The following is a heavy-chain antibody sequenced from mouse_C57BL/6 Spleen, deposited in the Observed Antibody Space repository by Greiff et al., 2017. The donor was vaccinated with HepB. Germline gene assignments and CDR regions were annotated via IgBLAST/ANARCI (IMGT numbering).Heavy chain of an antibody. Sequence: EVMLVESGEGLVKPGGSLKLSCAASGFTFSSYAVSWVRQTPEKRLEWVAYISSGGDYIYYADTVKGRFTISRDNARNTLYLQMSSLKSEDTAMYYCTRGDYYGRTFDYWGQGTTLTVSS. CDR3: TRGDYYGRTFDY. CDR2: ISSGGDYI. J-gene: IGHJ2*01. V-gene: IGHV5-9-1*02. CDR1: GFTFSSYA. D-gene: IGHD1-1*01.